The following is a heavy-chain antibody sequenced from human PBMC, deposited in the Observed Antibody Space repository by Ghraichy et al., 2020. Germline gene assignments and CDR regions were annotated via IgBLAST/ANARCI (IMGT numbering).Heavy chain of an antibody. CDR1: GSTFSSYW. J-gene: IGHJ5*02. V-gene: IGHV3-74*01. CDR3: ARGGINNWFDP. CDR2: MNSDGSRT. Sequence: GESLRLSCADSGSTFSSYWMNWVRQAPGKGLVWVSRMNSDGSRTSYADSVKGRFSISRDNAKNTLYLQMDSLRAEDTAVYYCARGGINNWFDPWGQGTLVTVSS. D-gene: IGHD3-16*01.